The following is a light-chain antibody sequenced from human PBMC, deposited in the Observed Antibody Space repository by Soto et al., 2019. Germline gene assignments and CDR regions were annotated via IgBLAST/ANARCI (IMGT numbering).Light chain of an antibody. CDR1: QSVLSTSNRMNY. Sequence: DIVMTQSPDSLALSLGERATIKCKSSQSVLSTSNRMNYLAWYQQKPRQPPKLLIYWASTRQAGVPERFSAGGSETDFTLIINSLRAEDVAVYYCQQYYRNPLSFGGGTNVEIK. V-gene: IGKV4-1*01. CDR3: QQYYRNPLS. J-gene: IGKJ4*02. CDR2: WAS.